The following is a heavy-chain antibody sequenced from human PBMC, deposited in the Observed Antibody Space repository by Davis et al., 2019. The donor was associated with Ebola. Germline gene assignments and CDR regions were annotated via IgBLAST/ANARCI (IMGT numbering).Heavy chain of an antibody. CDR2: INPYNGGT. Sequence: ASVKVSCKASGYTFTGYYMQWVRRAPGQGLEWMGRINPYNGGTNYAQKLQGRVTMTTDTSTSTAYMELRSLRSDDTAVYYCARKGFLEWLLSTDSYGMDVWGQGTTVTVSS. CDR3: ARKGFLEWLLSTDSYGMDV. J-gene: IGHJ6*02. V-gene: IGHV1-2*06. CDR1: GYTFTGYY. D-gene: IGHD3-3*01.